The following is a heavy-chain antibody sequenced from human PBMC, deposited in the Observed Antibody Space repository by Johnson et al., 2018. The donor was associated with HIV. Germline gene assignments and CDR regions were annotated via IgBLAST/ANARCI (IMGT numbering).Heavy chain of an antibody. CDR2: ISGSGGST. CDR1: GFTFSNAW. D-gene: IGHD5-18*01. Sequence: EVQLVESGGGLVKPGGSLRVSCAASGFTFSNAWMSWVRQAPGKGLEWVSAISGSGGSTYYADSVKGRFTISRDNAKNSLYLQMNSLRAEDTALYYCARDRVVTVDTAMGYDAFDIWGQGTMVTVSS. CDR3: ARDRVVTVDTAMGYDAFDI. J-gene: IGHJ3*02. V-gene: IGHV3-23*04.